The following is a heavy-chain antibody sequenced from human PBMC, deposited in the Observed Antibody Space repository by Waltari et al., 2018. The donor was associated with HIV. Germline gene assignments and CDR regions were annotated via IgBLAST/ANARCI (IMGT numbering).Heavy chain of an antibody. V-gene: IGHV3-53*01. CDR3: ARSRGYKEKDQALEY. CDR2: IYTGGST. D-gene: IGHD2-15*01. J-gene: IGHJ4*02. CDR1: GFTVSSNY. Sequence: EVQLVESGGGLIQPGGSLRLSCAASGFTVSSNYMSWVRQAPGKGLERFSVIYTGGSTYYADSVKGRFTISRDNSKNTLYLQMNSLRAEDTAVYYCARSRGYKEKDQALEYWGQGTLVTVSS.